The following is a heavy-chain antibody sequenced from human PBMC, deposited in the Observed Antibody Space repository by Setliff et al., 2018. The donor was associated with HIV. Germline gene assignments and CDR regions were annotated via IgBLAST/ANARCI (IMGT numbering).Heavy chain of an antibody. CDR1: GYSISSGYY. CDR2: IYHSGST. D-gene: IGHD1-26*01. CDR3: ARDRFRSGSYHRWFDP. V-gene: IGHV4-38-2*02. Sequence: SSETLSLTCAVSGYSISSGYYWGWIRQPPGKGLEWIGSIYHSGSTYYNPSLKSRVTISVDTSKNQFSLKLSSVTAADTAVYYCARDRFRSGSYHRWFDPWGQGTLVTVSS. J-gene: IGHJ5*02.